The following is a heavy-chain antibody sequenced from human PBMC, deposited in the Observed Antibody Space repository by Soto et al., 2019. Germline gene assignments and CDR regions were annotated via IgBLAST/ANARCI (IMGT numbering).Heavy chain of an antibody. Sequence: QVQLEESGGGVVQPGRSLRLSCAASGFTFSSYAMHWVRQAPGKGLEWVAVISYDGSNKYYADSVKGRFTISRDNSKNTLYLQMNSLRAEDTAVYYCARNFGVAYGMDVWGQGTTVTVSS. CDR2: ISYDGSNK. D-gene: IGHD3-3*01. J-gene: IGHJ6*02. V-gene: IGHV3-30-3*01. CDR1: GFTFSSYA. CDR3: ARNFGVAYGMDV.